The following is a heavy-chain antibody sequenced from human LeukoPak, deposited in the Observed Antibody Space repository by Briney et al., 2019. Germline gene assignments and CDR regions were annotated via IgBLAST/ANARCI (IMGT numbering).Heavy chain of an antibody. Sequence: SETLSLTCTVSGGSISSSSYFWGWIRQPPGKGLEWIAEIYHSGSTNYNPSLKSRVTISVDKSKNQFSLKLSSVTAADTAVYYCARSEGIADNYFDYWGQGTLVTVSS. V-gene: IGHV4-39*07. J-gene: IGHJ4*02. CDR3: ARSEGIADNYFDY. CDR1: GGSISSSSYF. CDR2: IYHSGST. D-gene: IGHD6-13*01.